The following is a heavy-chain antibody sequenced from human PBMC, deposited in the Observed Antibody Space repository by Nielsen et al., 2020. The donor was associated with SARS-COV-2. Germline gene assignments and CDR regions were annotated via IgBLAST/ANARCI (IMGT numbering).Heavy chain of an antibody. CDR1: GFTFSGSA. D-gene: IGHD2-15*01. J-gene: IGHJ6*02. CDR2: IRSKANSYAT. Sequence: GESLKISCAASGFTFSGSAMHWVRQASGKGLEWVGRIRSKANSYATAYAASVKGRFTISRDDSKNTAYLQMNSLKTEDTAVYYCTRPYCSGGSCQRDYYYGMDVWGQGTTVTVSS. V-gene: IGHV3-73*01. CDR3: TRPYCSGGSCQRDYYYGMDV.